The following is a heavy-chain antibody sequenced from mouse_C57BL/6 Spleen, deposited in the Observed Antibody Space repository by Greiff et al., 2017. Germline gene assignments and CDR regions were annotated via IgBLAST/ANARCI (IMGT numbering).Heavy chain of an antibody. CDR1: GFSLTSYG. Sequence: VKLQESGPGLVAPSQSLSITCTVSGFSLTSYGVDWVRQSPGKGLEWLGVIWGVGSTTYNSALKSRLSISKDNSKSQLFLKMNSLQTDDTAMYYCASGDYDERFAYWGQGTLVTVSA. CDR2: IWGVGST. J-gene: IGHJ3*01. V-gene: IGHV2-6*01. CDR3: ASGDYDERFAY. D-gene: IGHD2-4*01.